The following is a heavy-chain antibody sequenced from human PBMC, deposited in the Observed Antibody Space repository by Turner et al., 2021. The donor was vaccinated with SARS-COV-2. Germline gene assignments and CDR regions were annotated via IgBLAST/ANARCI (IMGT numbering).Heavy chain of an antibody. V-gene: IGHV1-2*02. CDR3: ARGPRGYDFWSGYPNWFDP. CDR1: GYTFSCYY. CDR2: INPNSGGT. J-gene: IGHJ5*02. Sequence: QVQLVQSGAEVKKPGASVKVSCKASGYTFSCYYMHWVRQAPGQGLEWMGWINPNSGGTNYAQKFQGRVTMTSDTSISTAYMELSRLRSDDTAVYYCARGPRGYDFWSGYPNWFDPWGQGTLVTVSS. D-gene: IGHD3-3*01.